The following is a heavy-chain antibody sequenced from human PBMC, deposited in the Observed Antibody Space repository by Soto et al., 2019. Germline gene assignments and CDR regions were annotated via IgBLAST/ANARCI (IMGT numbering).Heavy chain of an antibody. V-gene: IGHV3-30*18. Sequence: PGGSLRLSCAASGFTFSSYSMNWVRQAPGKGLEWVSVISYDGSNKYYADAVKGRFTISRDNSKNTLYLQMNSLRAEDTAVYYCAKVGYCSSTSCRYDAFDIWGQGTMVTVSS. CDR1: GFTFSSYS. CDR2: ISYDGSNK. J-gene: IGHJ3*02. CDR3: AKVGYCSSTSCRYDAFDI. D-gene: IGHD2-2*01.